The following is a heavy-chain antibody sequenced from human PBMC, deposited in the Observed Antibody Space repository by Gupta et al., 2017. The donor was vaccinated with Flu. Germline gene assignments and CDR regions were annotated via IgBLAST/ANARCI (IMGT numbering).Heavy chain of an antibody. CDR3: AKSGGTMIVVVITSPFDY. CDR1: GFTFSSYA. CDR2: ISGSGGST. J-gene: IGHJ4*02. Sequence: EVQLLESGGGLVQPGGSLRLSCAASGFTFSSYAMGWVRQAPGKGLEWVSAISGSGGSTYYADSVKGRFTISRDNSKNTLYLQMNSLRAEDTAVYYCAKSGGTMIVVVITSPFDYWGQGTLVTVSS. V-gene: IGHV3-23*01. D-gene: IGHD3-22*01.